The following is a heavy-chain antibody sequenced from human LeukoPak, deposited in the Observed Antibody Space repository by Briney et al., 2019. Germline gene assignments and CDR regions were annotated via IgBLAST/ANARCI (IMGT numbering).Heavy chain of an antibody. D-gene: IGHD6-19*01. CDR1: GGSFSGYY. V-gene: IGHV4-39*01. CDR3: ASLSSGWFLFDP. CDR2: IYYSGST. J-gene: IGHJ5*02. Sequence: PSETLSLTCAVYGGSFSGYYWGWIRQPPGKGLEWIGSIYYSGSTYYNPSLKSRVTISVDTSKNQFSLKLSSVTAADTAVYYCASLSSGWFLFDPWGQGTLVTVSS.